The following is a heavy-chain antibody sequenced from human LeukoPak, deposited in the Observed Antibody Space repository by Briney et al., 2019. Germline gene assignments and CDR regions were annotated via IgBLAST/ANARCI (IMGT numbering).Heavy chain of an antibody. D-gene: IGHD3-22*01. J-gene: IGHJ1*01. Sequence: WGSLRLSYAESGFIFSSYGIHWVRQAPGKGLEWVAFIRYDGTKEYYADSVKGRFTISRDNSKNTLYLQMNRLRAEDTAVYFCAKDGESSPYDLSNWGQAAMPNVSS. V-gene: IGHV3-30*02. CDR3: AKDGESSPYDLSN. CDR2: IRYDGTKE. CDR1: GFIFSSYG.